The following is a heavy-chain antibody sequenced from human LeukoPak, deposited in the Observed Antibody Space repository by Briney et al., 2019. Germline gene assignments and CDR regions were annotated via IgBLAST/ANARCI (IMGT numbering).Heavy chain of an antibody. CDR2: ISASGGTT. Sequence: GGSLRLSCAASGFTFSSYGMSWVRQAPGKGLEWLSAISASGGTTYYADSVKGRFTMSRDNSKSTLHLQMNSLRAEDTAVYYCATHYTSGWYFDYGGQGALVTVSS. J-gene: IGHJ4*02. V-gene: IGHV3-23*01. CDR3: ATHYTSGWYFDY. CDR1: GFTFSSYG. D-gene: IGHD6-19*01.